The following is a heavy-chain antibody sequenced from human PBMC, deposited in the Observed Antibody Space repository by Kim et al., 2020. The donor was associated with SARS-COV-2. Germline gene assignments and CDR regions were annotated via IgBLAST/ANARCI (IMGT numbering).Heavy chain of an antibody. CDR3: ARAMGRGTVTTEKRFDY. CDR2: INHSGST. D-gene: IGHD4-17*01. Sequence: SETLSLTCAVYGGSFSGYYWSWIRQPPGKGLEWIGEINHSGSTNYNPSLKSRVTISVDTSKNQFSLKLSSVTAADTAVYYCARAMGRGTVTTEKRFDYWGQGTLVTVSS. J-gene: IGHJ4*02. V-gene: IGHV4-34*01. CDR1: GGSFSGYY.